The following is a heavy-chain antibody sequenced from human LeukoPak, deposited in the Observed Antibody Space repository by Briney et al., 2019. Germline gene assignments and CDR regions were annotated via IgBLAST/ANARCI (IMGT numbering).Heavy chain of an antibody. D-gene: IGHD4-17*01. J-gene: IGHJ5*02. CDR1: GGTFSSYA. CDR2: IIPIFGTA. V-gene: IGHV1-69*13. CDR3: ARIWFNVYGDPPNWFDP. Sequence: ASVKVSCKASGGTFSSYAISWVRQAPGQGLEWMGGIIPIFGTANYAQKFQGRVTITADESTSTAYMELSSLRSEDTAVYYCARIWFNVYGDPPNWFDPWGQGTLVTVSS.